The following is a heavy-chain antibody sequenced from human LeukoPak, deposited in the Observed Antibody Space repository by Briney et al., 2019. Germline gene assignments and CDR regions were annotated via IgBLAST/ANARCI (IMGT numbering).Heavy chain of an antibody. CDR1: GYTFSGYY. Sequence: GASVKVSCKTSGYTFSGYYMHWVRQAPGQGLEWMGWINPNSGGTNYARKFQGRVTMTRDTSISTAYMELSRLRSDDTAVYYCARLPAYGPGRGDRVDYWGQGTLVTVSS. CDR3: ARLPAYGPGRGDRVDY. J-gene: IGHJ4*02. CDR2: INPNSGGT. V-gene: IGHV1-2*02. D-gene: IGHD3-10*01.